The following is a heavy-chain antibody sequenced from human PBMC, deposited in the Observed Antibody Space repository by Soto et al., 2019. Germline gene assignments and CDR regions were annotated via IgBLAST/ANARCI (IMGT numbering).Heavy chain of an antibody. CDR1: GLTLSNAW. V-gene: IGHV3-15*07. CDR2: IKTKTEGGTT. D-gene: IGHD1-1*01. J-gene: IGHJ4*02. CDR3: AEGRSTSEYKSFDY. Sequence: PGGSLRLSCAASGLTLSNAWMNWVREAPGKGLEWVGRIKTKTEGGTTDYAAPVKGRFTISRDDSKNTLYLQMNSLRAEDAAVYCCAEGRSTSEYKSFDYWGQGTQVTVSS.